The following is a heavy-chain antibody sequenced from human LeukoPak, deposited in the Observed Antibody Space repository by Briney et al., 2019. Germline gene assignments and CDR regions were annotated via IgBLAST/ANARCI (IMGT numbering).Heavy chain of an antibody. V-gene: IGHV3-23*01. Sequence: GGSLRLSCAASGFTFSSSAMSWVRQAPGKGLQWVSSISGSGDRTYYADSVKGRFTISRDNSKNTLCLQMNSLRAEDTAVYYCAGDSSGPNVFDYWGQGTLVTVSS. D-gene: IGHD3-22*01. CDR1: GFTFSSSA. CDR3: AGDSSGPNVFDY. J-gene: IGHJ4*02. CDR2: ISGSGDRT.